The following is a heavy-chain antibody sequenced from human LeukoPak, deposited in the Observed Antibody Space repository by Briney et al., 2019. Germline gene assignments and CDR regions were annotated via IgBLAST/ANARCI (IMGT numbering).Heavy chain of an antibody. V-gene: IGHV4-39*01. Sequence: SETLSLTCTVSGGSISSSSYYWGWIRQPPGKGLEWIGSIYYSGSTYYNTSLKSRVTISVDTSKNQFSLKLSSVTAADTAVYYCATQDADRFFHPTDWFDPWGQGTLVTVSS. CDR2: IYYSGST. CDR1: GGSISSSSYY. CDR3: ATQDADRFFHPTDWFDP. J-gene: IGHJ5*02. D-gene: IGHD3-3*01.